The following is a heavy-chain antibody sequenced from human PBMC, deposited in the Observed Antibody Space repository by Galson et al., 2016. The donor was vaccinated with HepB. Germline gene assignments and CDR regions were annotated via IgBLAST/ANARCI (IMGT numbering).Heavy chain of an antibody. D-gene: IGHD1-7*01. Sequence: SLRLXCAASGXXFSXXXMSXXXQAXXKGLEXVANIRKDGDVKDYGASVRGRFTISRDNAMNSLYLQMDDLSPEDTAVYYCVRDSSWNYNYWGQGALVTVSS. J-gene: IGHJ4*02. CDR1: GXXFSXXX. CDR2: IRKDGDVK. V-gene: IGHV3-7*01. CDR3: VRDSSWNYNY.